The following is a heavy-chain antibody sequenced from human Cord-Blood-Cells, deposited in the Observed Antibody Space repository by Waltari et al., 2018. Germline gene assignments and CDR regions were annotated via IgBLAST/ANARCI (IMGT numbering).Heavy chain of an antibody. CDR1: GGTFSNYA. CDR3: ARDELGRAVDI. V-gene: IGHV1-69*01. J-gene: IGHJ3*02. D-gene: IGHD7-27*01. Sequence: QVQLVQSGAEVKKPGSSVKVSCKASGGTFSNYAVSWLRPAPGQGLEWMGGIIHIFGTANYAQKFHGRVTITADESTSTAYMELSSLRSEDTAGYYCARDELGRAVDIWGQGTMVTVSS. CDR2: IIHIFGTA.